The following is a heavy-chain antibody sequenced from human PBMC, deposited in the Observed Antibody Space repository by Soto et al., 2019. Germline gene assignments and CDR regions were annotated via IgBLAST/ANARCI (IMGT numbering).Heavy chain of an antibody. Sequence: PSETLSLTCALSEDSVSSNSAAWNWIRQSPSRGLEWLGRTYYRSKWYNDYAVSVKSRVTINPDTSKNQFSLQLNSVTPEDTAVYYCARGSPYGDYADAFDIWGQGTMVTVSS. V-gene: IGHV6-1*01. CDR1: EDSVSSNSAA. CDR3: ARGSPYGDYADAFDI. J-gene: IGHJ3*02. D-gene: IGHD4-17*01. CDR2: TYYRSKWYN.